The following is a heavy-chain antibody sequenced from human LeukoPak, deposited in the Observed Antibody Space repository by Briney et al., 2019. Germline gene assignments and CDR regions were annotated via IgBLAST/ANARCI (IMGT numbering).Heavy chain of an antibody. J-gene: IGHJ3*02. CDR3: ARPGSSWYDAFDI. Sequence: GESLKTSCKGSGYSFTSYWIGWVRQMPGKGLEWMGIIYPGDSDTRYSPSFQGQVTISADKSISTAYLQWSSLKASDTAMYYCARPGSSWYDAFDIWGQGTMVTVSS. V-gene: IGHV5-51*01. D-gene: IGHD6-13*01. CDR2: IYPGDSDT. CDR1: GYSFTSYW.